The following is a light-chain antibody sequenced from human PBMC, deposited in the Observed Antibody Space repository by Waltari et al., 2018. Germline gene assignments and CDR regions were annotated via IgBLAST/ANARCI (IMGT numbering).Light chain of an antibody. J-gene: IGLJ2*01. CDR2: DVS. Sequence: QSALTQPRSVSGSPGQSVTISCTGTSSDVGGYNDVSWYQQHPGKAPELMIYDVSKRPSGVPDRFSGSKSGNTASLTISGLQAEDEAEYYCCSYAGSYTLVFGGGTKLTVL. CDR1: SSDVGGYND. V-gene: IGLV2-11*01. CDR3: CSYAGSYTLV.